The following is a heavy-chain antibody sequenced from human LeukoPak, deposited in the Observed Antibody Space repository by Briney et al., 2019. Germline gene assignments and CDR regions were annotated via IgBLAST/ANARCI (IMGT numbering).Heavy chain of an antibody. D-gene: IGHD1-14*01. CDR1: GGSISSYY. Sequence: SETLSLTCTVSGGSISSYYWSWIRQPPGKGLEWIGYIYCSGSTNYNPSLKSRVTISVDTSKNQFSLKLSSVTAADTAVYYCARARRHPLDYWGQGTLVTVSS. CDR3: ARARRHPLDY. J-gene: IGHJ4*02. V-gene: IGHV4-59*01. CDR2: IYCSGST.